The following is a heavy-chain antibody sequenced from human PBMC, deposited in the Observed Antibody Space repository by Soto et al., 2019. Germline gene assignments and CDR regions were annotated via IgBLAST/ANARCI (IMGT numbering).Heavy chain of an antibody. CDR2: IYYSGST. V-gene: IGHV4-59*01. D-gene: IGHD6-13*01. CDR3: ARLVGIAATFDY. Sequence: SETLSLTCTVSGGSISSYYWSWIRQPPGKGLEWIGYIYYSGSTNYNPSLKSRVTISVDTSKNQFSLKLSSVTAADTAVYYCARLVGIAATFDYWGQGTLVTVPQ. CDR1: GGSISSYY. J-gene: IGHJ4*02.